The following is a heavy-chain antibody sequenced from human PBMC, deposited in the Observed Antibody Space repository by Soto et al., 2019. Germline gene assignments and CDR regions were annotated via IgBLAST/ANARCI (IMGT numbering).Heavy chain of an antibody. CDR1: GFTFSSYE. CDR2: ISSSGSTI. Sequence: EVQLVESGGGLVQPGGSLRLSCAASGFTFSSYEMNWVRQAPGKGLEWVSYISSSGSTIYYADFVKGRFTISRDNAKNSLYLQMNSLRAEDTAVYYCARGAAAAGNDYWGQGTLVTVSS. V-gene: IGHV3-48*03. CDR3: ARGAAAAGNDY. J-gene: IGHJ4*02. D-gene: IGHD6-13*01.